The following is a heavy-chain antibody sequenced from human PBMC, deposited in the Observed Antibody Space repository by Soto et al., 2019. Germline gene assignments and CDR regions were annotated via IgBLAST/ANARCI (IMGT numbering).Heavy chain of an antibody. CDR3: ARVLVFYGGFDS. CDR2: ISSSGRTI. J-gene: IGHJ5*01. CDR1: GFTFTDYY. Sequence: QVQLVESGGGLVKPGGSLRLSCAASGFTFTDYYMSWIRQAPGQGLEWVSYISSSGRTIYYADSVKGRFTISRDNAKNSLYRQMNSLRAEDTTVYYCARVLVFYGGFDSWGQGTLVTVSS. D-gene: IGHD2-21*02. V-gene: IGHV3-11*01.